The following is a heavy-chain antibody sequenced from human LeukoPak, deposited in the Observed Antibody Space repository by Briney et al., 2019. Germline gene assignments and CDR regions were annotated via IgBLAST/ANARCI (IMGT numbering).Heavy chain of an antibody. J-gene: IGHJ5*02. D-gene: IGHD2-2*01. CDR2: INANNGDT. CDR3: AGVSPIYQLFFWFDP. Sequence: ASVKVSCKGSAYAFTYYYVHWDRHAHGQGLELMGWINANNGDTNYAQKFQGRGSMTSDTSISTAYMDLTRLRSDDSAFYNCAGVSPIYQLFFWFDPWGQGTLVTVP. CDR1: AYAFTYYY. V-gene: IGHV1-2*02.